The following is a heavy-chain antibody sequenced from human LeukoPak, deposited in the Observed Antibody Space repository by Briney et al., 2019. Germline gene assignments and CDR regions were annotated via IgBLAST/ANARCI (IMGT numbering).Heavy chain of an antibody. CDR1: GFTFSNAW. J-gene: IGHJ6*02. CDR2: IKGKTDGETT. D-gene: IGHD5/OR15-5a*01. Sequence: GGSLRLSCAASGFTFSNAWMSWVRQAPGQGLEWIGRIKGKTDGETTEYAAPVKGRFTISRDDSKNTLYLQMNSLKTEDTAVCYCTTLRLALAYGVDVWGQGTTVTVSS. CDR3: TTLRLALAYGVDV. V-gene: IGHV3-15*01.